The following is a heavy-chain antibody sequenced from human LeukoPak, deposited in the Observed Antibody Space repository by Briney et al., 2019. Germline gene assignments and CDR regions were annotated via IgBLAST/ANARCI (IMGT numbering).Heavy chain of an antibody. CDR3: ARAMGDGYIKKYGMDV. D-gene: IGHD5-18*01. Sequence: GASVKVSCKASGGTFSSYAISWVRQAPGQGLEWMGRIIPILGIANYAQKFQGRVTITADKSTSTAYMELSSLRSEDTAVYYCARAMGDGYIKKYGMDVWGQGTTVTVSS. CDR1: GGTFSSYA. J-gene: IGHJ6*02. CDR2: IIPILGIA. V-gene: IGHV1-69*04.